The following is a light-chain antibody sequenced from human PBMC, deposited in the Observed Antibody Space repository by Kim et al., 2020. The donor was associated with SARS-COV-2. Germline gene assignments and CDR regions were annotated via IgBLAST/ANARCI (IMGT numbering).Light chain of an antibody. J-gene: IGKJ2*01. CDR3: QQYGSTPYT. Sequence: LSPGERATLSCRASQSVGSSLLAWYQPKPGQAPRLLIYEAFKRVAGIPDRFSGSGSGTDFTLTISRPEPEDFAMYYCQQYGSTPYTFGQGTKLEIK. V-gene: IGKV3-20*01. CDR1: QSVGSSL. CDR2: EAF.